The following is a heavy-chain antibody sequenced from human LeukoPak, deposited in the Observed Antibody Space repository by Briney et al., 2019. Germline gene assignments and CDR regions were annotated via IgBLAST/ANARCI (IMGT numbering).Heavy chain of an antibody. D-gene: IGHD5-12*01. Sequence: ASVKVSCKASGYSLTGYYMHWVRQAPGQGLEWMGWINPNSGGTNYAQKFQGRVTMTRDTSISTAYMELSRLRSDDTAVYYCAREDIVATIADYWGQGTLVTVSS. CDR2: INPNSGGT. V-gene: IGHV1-2*02. CDR3: AREDIVATIADY. CDR1: GYSLTGYY. J-gene: IGHJ4*02.